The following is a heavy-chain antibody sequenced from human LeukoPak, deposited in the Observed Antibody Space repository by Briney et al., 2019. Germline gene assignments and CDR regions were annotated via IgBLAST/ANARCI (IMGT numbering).Heavy chain of an antibody. CDR3: ARHSITMVRGVMGAFDI. CDR1: GYSISSGYY. J-gene: IGHJ3*02. D-gene: IGHD3-10*01. Sequence: MASETLSLTCTVSGYSISSGYYWGWIRQPPGKGLEWIGSIYHSGSTYYNPSLKSRVTISVDTSKNQFSLKLSSVTAADTAVYYCARHSITMVRGVMGAFDIWGQGTMVTVSS. CDR2: IYHSGST. V-gene: IGHV4-38-2*02.